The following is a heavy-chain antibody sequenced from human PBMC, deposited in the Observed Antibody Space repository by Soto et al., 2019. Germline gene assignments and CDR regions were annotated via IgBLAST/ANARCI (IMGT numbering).Heavy chain of an antibody. CDR2: INAANGNT. CDR1: YR. Sequence: YRRHCRIKKPGQRLEWMGWINAANGNTKYSQNFQGRVTISRDTSASTAYLELSSLRSEDTAVYYCARVTFETSGDADYWGKGTPV. J-gene: IGHJ4*02. D-gene: IGHD2-15*01. V-gene: IGHV1-3*01. CDR3: ARVTFETSGDADY.